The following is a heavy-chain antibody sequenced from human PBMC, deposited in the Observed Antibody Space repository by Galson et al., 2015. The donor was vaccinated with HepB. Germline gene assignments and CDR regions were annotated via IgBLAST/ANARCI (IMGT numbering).Heavy chain of an antibody. CDR1: RFTFSTYS. J-gene: IGHJ5*02. D-gene: IGHD1-26*01. V-gene: IGHV3-21*01. CDR3: ARDGGGSYYPDWFDP. CDR2: ISSSSSYI. Sequence: SLRLSCAASRFTFSTYSMNWVRQAPGKGLEWVSYISSSSSYIYYADSVKGRFTISRDNAKNSLYLQMNSLRAEDTAVYYCARDGGGSYYPDWFDPWGQGTLVTVSS.